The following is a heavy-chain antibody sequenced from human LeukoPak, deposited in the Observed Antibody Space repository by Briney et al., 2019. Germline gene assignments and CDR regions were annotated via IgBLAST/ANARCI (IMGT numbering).Heavy chain of an antibody. CDR1: GSTFTIYA. CDR3: ASVDSSGWYYDYYYGMDV. J-gene: IGHJ6*02. V-gene: IGHV1-69*13. Sequence: SVTVSFTASGSTFTIYAISWVRQAPGQGLEWMGGIIPIFGTANYAQKFQGRVTITADESTSTAYMELSSLRSEDTAVYYCASVDSSGWYYDYYYGMDVWGQGTTVTVSS. D-gene: IGHD6-19*01. CDR2: IIPIFGTA.